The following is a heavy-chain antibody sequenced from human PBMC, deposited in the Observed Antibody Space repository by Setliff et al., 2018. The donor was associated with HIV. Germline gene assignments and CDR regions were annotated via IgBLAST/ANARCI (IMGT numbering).Heavy chain of an antibody. J-gene: IGHJ3*01. Sequence: PSETLSLTCAVSVGSINSYYWSWIRQSPGSGLQWIGYIHYTGTTNYNPSLRSRLTISMDTTKSQFSLRLTSVTAADTAVYYCVRQSAAASVSSAWYVNGAFDVWGQGTMVTVS. CDR1: VGSINSYY. CDR2: IHYTGTT. V-gene: IGHV4-59*08. CDR3: VRQSAAASVSSAWYVNGAFDV. D-gene: IGHD6-19*01.